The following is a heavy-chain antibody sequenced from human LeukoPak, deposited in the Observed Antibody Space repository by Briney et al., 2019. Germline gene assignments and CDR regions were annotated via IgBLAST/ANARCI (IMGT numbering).Heavy chain of an antibody. V-gene: IGHV3-23*01. CDR2: ICGRGSNT. Sequence: VGSLRLSRAASGFTFTNYAMTCVRPAPGRGVEWVSVICGRGSNTDYADTLRGGFTISRDNSKKTLSLQMNTLRAQDTALYYCAKLVGTGTTPTDYWGEGALVTVSS. J-gene: IGHJ4*02. D-gene: IGHD1-1*01. CDR3: AKLVGTGTTPTDY. CDR1: GFTFTNYA.